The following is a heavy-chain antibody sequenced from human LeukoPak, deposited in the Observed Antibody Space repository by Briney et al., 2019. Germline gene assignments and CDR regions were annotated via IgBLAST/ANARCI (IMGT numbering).Heavy chain of an antibody. D-gene: IGHD6-13*01. V-gene: IGHV4-38-2*02. CDR2: SGST. CDR3: ARDDYLAAAGTLYYFDY. Sequence: SETLSLTCTVSGYSISSGYYWGWIRQPPGKGLEWIGSGSTYYNPSLKSRVTISVDTSKNQFSLKLSSVTAADTAVYYCARDDYLAAAGTLYYFDYWGQGTLVTVSS. CDR1: GYSISSGYY. J-gene: IGHJ4*02.